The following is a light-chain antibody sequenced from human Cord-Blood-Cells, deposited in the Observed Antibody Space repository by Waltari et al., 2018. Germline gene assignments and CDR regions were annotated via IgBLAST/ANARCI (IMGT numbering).Light chain of an antibody. CDR1: QSVSSSY. Sequence: ELVLTQSPGTLSLSPGERATLSCRASQSVSSSYLAWYQQKPGQAPRLLIYGASSRATGIPDRFSGSGSGTDFTLTISRLEPEDFAVYYCQQYDSSLRTFGQGTKVEIK. CDR2: GAS. V-gene: IGKV3-20*01. J-gene: IGKJ1*01. CDR3: QQYDSSLRT.